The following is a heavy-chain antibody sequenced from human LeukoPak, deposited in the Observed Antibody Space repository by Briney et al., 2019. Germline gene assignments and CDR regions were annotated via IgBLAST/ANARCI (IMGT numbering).Heavy chain of an antibody. CDR3: ARGGRRGYLAEHY. CDR2: IYNSGSA. D-gene: IGHD3-22*01. V-gene: IGHV4-30-4*01. CDR1: GGSISSGDYY. J-gene: IGHJ4*02. Sequence: PSETLSLTCTVSGGSISSGDYYWSWIRRPPGKGLEWIGYIYNSGSAYYNPSLKSRVTISVDTSRNQFSLKVRSVTAADTAVYYCARGGRRGYLAEHYWGQGTLVTVSS.